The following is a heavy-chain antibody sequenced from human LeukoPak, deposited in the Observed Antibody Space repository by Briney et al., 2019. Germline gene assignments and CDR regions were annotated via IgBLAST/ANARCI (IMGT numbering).Heavy chain of an antibody. CDR1: GGSISSYY. CDR3: ARGLKNYDFWSGQAYDY. Sequence: SETLSLTCTVSGGSISSYYWSWIRQPAGKGLEWIGRFYTSGSTNYNPSLKSRVTMSVDTSKNQFSLKLSSVTAADTAVYYCARGLKNYDFWSGQAYDYWGQGTLVTVSS. J-gene: IGHJ4*02. V-gene: IGHV4-4*07. CDR2: FYTSGST. D-gene: IGHD3-3*01.